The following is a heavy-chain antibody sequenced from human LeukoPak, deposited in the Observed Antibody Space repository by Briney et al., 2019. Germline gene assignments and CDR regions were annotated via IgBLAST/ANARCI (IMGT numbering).Heavy chain of an antibody. CDR2: IYSDNT. CDR3: ARRAGAYSHPYDY. J-gene: IGHJ4*02. D-gene: IGHD4/OR15-4a*01. CDR1: GFSFSTSA. Sequence: GGSLRLSCAASGFSFSTSAMSWVRQAPGKGLEWVSFIYSDNTHYSDSVKGRFTISRDNSKNTLYLQMNSLRAEDTAVYYCARRAGAYSHPYDYWGQGTLVTVSS. V-gene: IGHV3-53*01.